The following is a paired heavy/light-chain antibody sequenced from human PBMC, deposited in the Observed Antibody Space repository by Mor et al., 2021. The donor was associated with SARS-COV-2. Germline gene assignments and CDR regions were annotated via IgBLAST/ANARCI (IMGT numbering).Heavy chain of an antibody. CDR3: WSHNTVTAIFDY. D-gene: IGHD2-21*02. J-gene: IGHJ4*02. V-gene: IGHV3-15*01. CDR1: GFTFTKAW. Sequence: EARLVESGGGSVKWGGSLRLSCAASGFTFTKAWMTWVRQAPGKGLEWVGRIKSKSDGGTRDYAAPVKGRFSISRDDSKNTLYLQMNSLKTEDTGVYYCWSHNTVTAIFDYWGQGTLVTVSS. CDR2: IKSKSDGGTR.
Light chain of an antibody. V-gene: IGLV3-25*03. CDR2: KDN. Sequence: SYELTQPPSMSVSPGQTARITCSGDALPNQYTYWYQQKAGQAPVMVIYKDNKRPSGIPERFSASNSGTTVTFTIRGVQAEDEADYYCQSTDNNGTYPVFGGGTKLTVL. CDR1: ALPNQY. CDR3: QSTDNNGTYPV. J-gene: IGLJ3*02.